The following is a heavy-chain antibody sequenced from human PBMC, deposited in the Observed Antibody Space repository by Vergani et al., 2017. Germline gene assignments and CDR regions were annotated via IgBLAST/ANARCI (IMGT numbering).Heavy chain of an antibody. Sequence: QVQLVQSGAEVKKPGASVKVSCKASGYTFTSYGISWVRQAPGQGLEWMGWISAYNGNTDYAQKLQGRVTMTTDTSTSTAYMELRSLRSDDTAVYYCAREVYCSSTSCTNWFDPWGQGTLVTVSS. D-gene: IGHD2-2*01. CDR2: ISAYNGNT. J-gene: IGHJ5*02. V-gene: IGHV1-18*01. CDR3: AREVYCSSTSCTNWFDP. CDR1: GYTFTSYG.